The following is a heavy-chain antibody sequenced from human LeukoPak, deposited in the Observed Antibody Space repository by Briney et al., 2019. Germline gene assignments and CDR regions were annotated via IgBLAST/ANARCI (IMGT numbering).Heavy chain of an antibody. J-gene: IGHJ4*02. CDR1: GGSISSSGYS. Sequence: SETLSLTCAVSGGSISSSGYSWTWIRQPRGKGLEWIGYIYHSGSAYYDPSLKSRVTISVDTSKNQFSLKLSSVTAADTAVYYCARGRRDGYNFGSKPFDYWGQGTLVTVSS. D-gene: IGHD5-24*01. CDR3: ARGRRDGYNFGSKPFDY. V-gene: IGHV4-30-2*01. CDR2: IYHSGSA.